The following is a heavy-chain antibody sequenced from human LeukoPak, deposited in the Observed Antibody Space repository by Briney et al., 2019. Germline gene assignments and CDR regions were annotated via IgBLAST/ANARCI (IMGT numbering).Heavy chain of an antibody. CDR1: GGSFGGYY. CDR2: INHSGST. J-gene: IGHJ4*02. Sequence: KPSETLSLTCAVYGGSFGGYYWSWIRQPPGKGLEWIGEINHSGSTNYNPSLKSRVTISVDTSKNQFSLKLSSVTAADTAVYYCAREWQWLVTYYFDYWGQGTLVTVSS. V-gene: IGHV4-34*01. CDR3: AREWQWLVTYYFDY. D-gene: IGHD6-19*01.